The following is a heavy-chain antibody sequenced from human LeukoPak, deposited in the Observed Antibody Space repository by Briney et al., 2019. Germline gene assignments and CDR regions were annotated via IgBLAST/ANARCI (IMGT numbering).Heavy chain of an antibody. J-gene: IGHJ4*02. CDR1: GFTFSDYY. Sequence: GGSLRLSCAASGFTFSDYYMSWIRQAPGKGLEWVSYISSSGSTIYYADSVKGRFTISRDNAKNSLYLQMNSLRAEDTAVYYCARDALDYYDSSGYIDYWGQGTLVTVSS. CDR3: ARDALDYYDSSGYIDY. V-gene: IGHV3-11*01. D-gene: IGHD3-22*01. CDR2: ISSSGSTI.